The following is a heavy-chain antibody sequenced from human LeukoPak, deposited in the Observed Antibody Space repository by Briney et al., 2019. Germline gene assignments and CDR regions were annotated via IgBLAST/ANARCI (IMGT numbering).Heavy chain of an antibody. D-gene: IGHD3-22*01. CDR3: ARSRSPLISYYYDSRGPVDYAFDI. CDR2: INTNTGNQ. CDR1: GYPLTSYA. J-gene: IGHJ3*02. Sequence: ASVKVSCKASGYPLTSYAMNWVRQATGQGLEWMGWINTNTGNQPYAQGFTGRFVFSLDTSVSTAYLKISSLKAEDTAVYYCARSRSPLISYYYDSRGPVDYAFDICGQGTMVTVSS. V-gene: IGHV7-4-1*02.